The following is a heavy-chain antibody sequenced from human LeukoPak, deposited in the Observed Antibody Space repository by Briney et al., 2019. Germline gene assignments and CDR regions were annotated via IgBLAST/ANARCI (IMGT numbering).Heavy chain of an antibody. Sequence: SETLSLTCTVSGGSLTSGSYYWGWIRQPLGKGLEWIGYIYFRGGTNYNPSLERRVKISGDTAKSEFSLKMTSVTAADTAVYYCARGRLIVAPGVYYFEYWGQGTLVTVSS. CDR1: GGSLTSGSYY. D-gene: IGHD2-8*01. CDR3: ARGRLIVAPGVYYFEY. V-gene: IGHV4-61*01. CDR2: IYFRGGT. J-gene: IGHJ4*02.